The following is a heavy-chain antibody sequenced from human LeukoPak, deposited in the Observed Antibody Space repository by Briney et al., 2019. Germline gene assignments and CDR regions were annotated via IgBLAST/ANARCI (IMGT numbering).Heavy chain of an antibody. CDR1: GGTFSSYA. J-gene: IGHJ6*02. D-gene: IGHD1-26*01. Sequence: SVKVSCKASGGTFSSYAISWVRQAPGQGLEWMGRIIPILGIANYAQKFQGRVTITADKSTSTAYMELSSLRSEDTAVYYCARDYYSGSLGNYYYGMDVWGQGTTVTVSS. CDR3: ARDYYSGSLGNYYYGMDV. CDR2: IIPILGIA. V-gene: IGHV1-69*04.